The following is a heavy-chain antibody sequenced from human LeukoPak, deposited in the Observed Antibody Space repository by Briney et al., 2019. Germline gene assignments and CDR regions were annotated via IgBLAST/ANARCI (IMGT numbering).Heavy chain of an antibody. Sequence: SETLSLTCTVSGGSISSSSYYWGWIRQPPGKGLEWIGSIYYSGSTYYNPSLKSRVTISVDTSKNQFSLKLSSVTAADTAVYYCARGHLRLFDYWGQGTLVTVSS. J-gene: IGHJ4*02. CDR2: IYYSGST. CDR3: ARGHLRLFDY. CDR1: GGSISSSSYY. D-gene: IGHD3-16*01. V-gene: IGHV4-39*07.